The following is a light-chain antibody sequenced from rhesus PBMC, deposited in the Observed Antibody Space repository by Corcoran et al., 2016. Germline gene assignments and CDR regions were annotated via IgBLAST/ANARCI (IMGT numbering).Light chain of an antibody. J-gene: IGKJ2*01. CDR3: MQSLRTPYT. Sequence: DIVMTQTPRSLPVTLGAPASISCRSSQSLLSGGGYNSLNWYLQKPGQSPQLLIYYGSNRASGVPARFSGSGSGTDFTVTINRVEAEDVGLYFCMQSLRTPYTFGQGTKVEIK. CDR1: QSLLSGGGYNS. V-gene: IGKV2-60*01. CDR2: YGS.